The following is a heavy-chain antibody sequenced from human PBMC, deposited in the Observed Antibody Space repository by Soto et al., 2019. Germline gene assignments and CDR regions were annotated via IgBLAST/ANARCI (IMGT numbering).Heavy chain of an antibody. CDR3: ARDRDYYDSSGYYYEGGFFDY. CDR2: IYYSGST. V-gene: IGHV4-31*03. Sequence: SETLSLTCTVSGGSISSGGYYWSWIRQHPGKGLEWIGYIYYSGSTYYNPSLKSRVTISVDTSKNQFSLKLSSVTAADTAVYYCARDRDYYDSSGYYYEGGFFDYWGQGTLVTVSS. CDR1: GGSISSGGYY. J-gene: IGHJ4*02. D-gene: IGHD3-22*01.